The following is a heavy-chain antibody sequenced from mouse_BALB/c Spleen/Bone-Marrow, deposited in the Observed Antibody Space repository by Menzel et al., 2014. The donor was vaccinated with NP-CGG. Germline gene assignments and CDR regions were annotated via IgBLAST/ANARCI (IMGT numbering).Heavy chain of an antibody. CDR2: IDPSDSYT. D-gene: IGHD3-1*01. V-gene: IGHV1-69*02. Sequence: QVQLQQSGAEFVRPGASVKLSCKASGYTFTSYWMHWVKQRPGQGLEWIGEIDPSDSYTNYNQKFKGKATLTVDKSSSTAYMQHSSLTSEDSAVYYCARRELGPRWFTYWGQGTLVTVSA. CDR1: GYTFTSYW. J-gene: IGHJ3*01. CDR3: ARRELGPRWFTY.